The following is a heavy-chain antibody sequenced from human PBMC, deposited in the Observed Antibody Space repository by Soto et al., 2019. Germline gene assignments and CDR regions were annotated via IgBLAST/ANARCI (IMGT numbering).Heavy chain of an antibody. Sequence: GASVKVSCKASGYTLTGYYMHWVRQAPGQGLEWMGWINPNSGGTNYAQKFQGRVTMTRDTSISTAYMELSRLRSDDTAVYYCARDMRVAAAGTGDNWFDPWGQGTLVTVSS. D-gene: IGHD6-13*01. V-gene: IGHV1-2*02. CDR3: ARDMRVAAAGTGDNWFDP. CDR1: GYTLTGYY. CDR2: INPNSGGT. J-gene: IGHJ5*02.